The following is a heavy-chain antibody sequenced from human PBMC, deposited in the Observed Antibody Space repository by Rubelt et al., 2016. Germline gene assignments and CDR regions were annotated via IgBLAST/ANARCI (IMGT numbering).Heavy chain of an antibody. CDR1: RGYN. CDR2: ISGSSGTI. V-gene: IGHV3-48*01. D-gene: IGHD2-8*01. CDR3: ARDNGRGGAVDI. J-gene: IGHJ3*02. Sequence: RGYNMNWVRQAPGKGLEWVSYISGSSGTIYYADSVEGRFTISRDSAKNSLSLQMNSLRADDTAVYYCARDNGRGGAVDIWGQGTMVTVSS.